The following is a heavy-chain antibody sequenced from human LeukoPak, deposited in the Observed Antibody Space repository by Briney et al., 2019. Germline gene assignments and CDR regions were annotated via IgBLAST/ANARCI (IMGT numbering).Heavy chain of an antibody. CDR3: AGGYYYDSSGYRFDY. CDR1: GGSISSYY. J-gene: IGHJ4*02. Sequence: SETLSLTCTVSGGSISSYYRSWIRQPAGKGLEWIGRIYTSGSTNYNPSLKSRVTMSVDTSKNQFSLKLSSVNAADTAVYYCAGGYYYDSSGYRFDYWGQGTLVTVSS. D-gene: IGHD3-22*01. V-gene: IGHV4-4*07. CDR2: IYTSGST.